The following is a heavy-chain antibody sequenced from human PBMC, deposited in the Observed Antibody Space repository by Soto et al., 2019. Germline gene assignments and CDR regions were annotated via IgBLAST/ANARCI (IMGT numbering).Heavy chain of an antibody. CDR1: GFTFSHYG. V-gene: IGHV3-30*18. J-gene: IGHJ3*02. Sequence: QMQLVESGGGVVKPGTSLRVSCAASGFTFSHYGIHWVRQAPGKGLEWLAVISYDGGIKLYADSVRDRFAISRDNSKDTLYLQMNTLGPDDTAVYYCAKLPWGFNYYDRSEYRATDNDAFDIWGQGTMVTVSS. D-gene: IGHD3-22*01. CDR2: ISYDGGIK. CDR3: AKLPWGFNYYDRSEYRATDNDAFDI.